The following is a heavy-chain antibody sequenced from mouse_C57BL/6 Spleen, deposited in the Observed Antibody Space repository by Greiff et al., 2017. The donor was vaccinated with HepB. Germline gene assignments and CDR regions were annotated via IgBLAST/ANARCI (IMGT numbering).Heavy chain of an antibody. D-gene: IGHD2-4*01. Sequence: EVMLVESGGGLVKPGGSLKLSCAASGFTFSDYGMHWVRQAPEKGLEWVAYISSGSSTIYYADTVKGRFTISRDNAKNTLFLQMTSLRSEDTAMYYCARADYDYGYAMDYWGQGTSVTVSS. J-gene: IGHJ4*01. CDR1: GFTFSDYG. CDR2: ISSGSSTI. V-gene: IGHV5-17*01. CDR3: ARADYDYGYAMDY.